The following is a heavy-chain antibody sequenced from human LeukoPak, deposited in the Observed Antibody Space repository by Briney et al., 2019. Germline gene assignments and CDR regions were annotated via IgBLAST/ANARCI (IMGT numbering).Heavy chain of an antibody. D-gene: IGHD4-23*01. CDR2: ISGSGGST. CDR3: AKGLDYGGNPGAFDI. J-gene: IGHJ3*02. CDR1: GFTFSSYA. Sequence: GGSLRLSCAASGFTFSSYAMSWVRQAPGKGLEWVSAISGSGGSTYYADSVKGRFTISRDSSKNTLYLQMNSLRAEDTAVYYCAKGLDYGGNPGAFDIWGQGTMVTVSS. V-gene: IGHV3-23*01.